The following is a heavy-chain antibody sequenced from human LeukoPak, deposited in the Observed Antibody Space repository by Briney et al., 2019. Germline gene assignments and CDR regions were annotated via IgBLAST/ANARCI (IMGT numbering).Heavy chain of an antibody. CDR3: TTELDIRPNHY. CDR1: GFTFSSYG. V-gene: IGHV3-15*01. J-gene: IGHJ4*02. D-gene: IGHD3-22*01. CDR2: IKRKSDGGTT. Sequence: GGSLRLSCAASGFTFSSYGMSWVRQAPGKGLEWVGRIKRKSDGGTTDYAAPVKGRFTISRDDSKNTLYLQMNSLKSEDTAVYYCTTELDIRPNHYWGQGTLVTVSS.